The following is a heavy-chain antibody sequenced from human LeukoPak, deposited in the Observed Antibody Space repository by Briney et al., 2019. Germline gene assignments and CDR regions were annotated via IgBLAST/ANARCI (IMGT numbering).Heavy chain of an antibody. CDR1: GFTVSSNY. D-gene: IGHD6-13*01. J-gene: IGHJ4*02. Sequence: AGGSLRLSCVAFGFTVSSNYMTWVRQAPGKGLEWVSVIYTGGTPYYADSVKGRFTISRDISKNTVYLQMNSLRVEDTAVYFCARGAATGPTLGLDYWGQGTLVTVSS. V-gene: IGHV3-53*01. CDR2: IYTGGTP. CDR3: ARGAATGPTLGLDY.